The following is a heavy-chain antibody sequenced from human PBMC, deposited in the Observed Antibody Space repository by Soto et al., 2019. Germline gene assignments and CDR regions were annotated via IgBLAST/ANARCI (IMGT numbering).Heavy chain of an antibody. V-gene: IGHV3-53*01. CDR1: GFTVGCTY. Sequence: SGGSLELCWAASGFTVGCTYMIWVRQAPGRGLDWVSVIYSDGTTYYADSVKCRFTISRENSKNTLYLHMNSLRAEDTAVYYCARSTYYDILTGSYYYYAMDVWGQGTTVTVSS. CDR3: ARSTYYDILTGSYYYYAMDV. J-gene: IGHJ6*01. CDR2: IYSDGTT. D-gene: IGHD3-9*01.